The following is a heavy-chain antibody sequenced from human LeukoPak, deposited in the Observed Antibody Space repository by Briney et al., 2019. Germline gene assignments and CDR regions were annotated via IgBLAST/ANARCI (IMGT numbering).Heavy chain of an antibody. D-gene: IGHD5-12*01. J-gene: IGHJ4*02. CDR2: IGGSIDNT. CDR1: GFTFSSYI. Sequence: PGGSLRLSCAASGFTFSSYIMTWVRQAPGMGLEWVSAIGGSIDNTYYEDSVKGRFTISRDISKNTLYLQMNSLRAENTAVYYCARGGYSFDYLGQGTLVTVSS. V-gene: IGHV3-23*01. CDR3: ARGGYSFDY.